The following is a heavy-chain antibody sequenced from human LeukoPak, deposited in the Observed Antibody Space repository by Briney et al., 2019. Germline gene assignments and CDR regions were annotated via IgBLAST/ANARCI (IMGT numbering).Heavy chain of an antibody. Sequence: GGSLRLSCAASGFSFTSYGIHWLRQAPGKGPEWVAVMWYDGSQQYYADSVRGRFTMSRDTSKSTLYLQMNSLRAEDTAVYYCARDGGSGIDYWGQGTLVTVSS. D-gene: IGHD6-25*01. V-gene: IGHV3-33*01. CDR2: MWYDGSQQ. CDR3: ARDGGSGIDY. CDR1: GFSFTSYG. J-gene: IGHJ4*02.